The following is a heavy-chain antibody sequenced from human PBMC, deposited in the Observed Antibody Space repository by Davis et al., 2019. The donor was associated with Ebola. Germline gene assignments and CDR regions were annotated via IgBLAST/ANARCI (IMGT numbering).Heavy chain of an antibody. V-gene: IGHV4-34*01. Sequence: SETLSLTCAVHGGSFSGYYWSWIRQPPGKGLEWIGEINHSGSTNYNPSLKSRVTISVDTSKNQFSLKLSSVTAADTAVYYCARGVRIVGERFDPWGQGTLVTVSS. CDR1: GGSFSGYY. CDR2: INHSGST. CDR3: ARGVRIVGERFDP. J-gene: IGHJ5*02. D-gene: IGHD1-26*01.